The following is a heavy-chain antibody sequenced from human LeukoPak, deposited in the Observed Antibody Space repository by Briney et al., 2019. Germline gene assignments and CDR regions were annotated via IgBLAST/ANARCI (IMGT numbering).Heavy chain of an antibody. Sequence: SETLSLTCAVYGGSFSGSNWSWIRQPPGKGLEWIGEIYNSGSTIYNPSLKSRVTITVDTSKNQFSLNLISVTAADTAVYYCVRAYDYWGQGTLVTVSS. CDR2: IYNSGST. V-gene: IGHV4-34*01. CDR3: VRAYDY. J-gene: IGHJ4*02. CDR1: GGSFSGSN.